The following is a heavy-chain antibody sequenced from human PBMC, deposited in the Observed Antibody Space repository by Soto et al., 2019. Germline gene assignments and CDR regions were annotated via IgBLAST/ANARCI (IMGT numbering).Heavy chain of an antibody. CDR2: FSSSGSTI. D-gene: IGHD5-12*01. Sequence: EVQLVESGGGLVQPGGSLRLSCAASGFTFSSYEMNWVRQAPGKGLEWVSYFSSSGSTIYYADSVKGRFTISRDNAKNSLYLQMNSLRAEDTAVYYCARGGGRGYSGYDPGYYYYGMDVWGQGTTVTVSS. CDR3: ARGGGRGYSGYDPGYYYYGMDV. J-gene: IGHJ6*02. CDR1: GFTFSSYE. V-gene: IGHV3-48*03.